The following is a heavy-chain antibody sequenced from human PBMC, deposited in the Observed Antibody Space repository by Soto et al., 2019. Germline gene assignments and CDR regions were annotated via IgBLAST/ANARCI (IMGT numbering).Heavy chain of an antibody. CDR1: GYSFTSYW. CDR2: IYPGDSDT. CDR3: ARGRGYSYGHDAFDI. Sequence: PGESLKISCKGSGYSFTSYWIGWVRQMPGKGLEWMGIIYPGDSDTRYSPSFQGQVTISADKSISTAYLQWSSLKASDTAMYYCARGRGYSYGHDAFDIWGQGTMVTVSS. D-gene: IGHD5-18*01. V-gene: IGHV5-51*01. J-gene: IGHJ3*02.